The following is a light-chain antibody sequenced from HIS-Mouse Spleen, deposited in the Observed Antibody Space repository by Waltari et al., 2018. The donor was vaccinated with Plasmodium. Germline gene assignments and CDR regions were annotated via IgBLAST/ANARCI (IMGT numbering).Light chain of an antibody. J-gene: IGKJ3*01. V-gene: IGKV3-11*01. CDR3: QQRSNWPIT. CDR1: QSVSSY. Sequence: EIVLTQSPATLSLSPGERATLSCRASQSVSSYLAWYQQKPGQAPRLLIYDASNRATGIPARFSGRGSETDFTLTISSLEPEDFAVYYCQQRSNWPITFGPGTKVDIK. CDR2: DAS.